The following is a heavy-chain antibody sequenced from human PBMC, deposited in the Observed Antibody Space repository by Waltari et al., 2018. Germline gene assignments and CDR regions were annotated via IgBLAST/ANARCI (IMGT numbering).Heavy chain of an antibody. D-gene: IGHD2-15*01. CDR3: ARRMSGYCSGGSCYRGYFDY. J-gene: IGHJ4*02. CDR1: GGSISSYY. CDR2: IYYSGST. Sequence: QVQLQESGPGLVKPSETLSLTCTVSGGSISSYYWSWIRQPPGKGLEWIGYIYYSGSTNSNPSLKSRVTISVDTSKNQFSLKLSSVTAADTAVYYCARRMSGYCSGGSCYRGYFDYWGQGTLVIVSS. V-gene: IGHV4-59*12.